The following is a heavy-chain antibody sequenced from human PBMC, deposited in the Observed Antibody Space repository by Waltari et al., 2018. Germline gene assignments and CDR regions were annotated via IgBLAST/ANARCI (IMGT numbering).Heavy chain of an antibody. CDR3: AKGGSSAAFDY. J-gene: IGHJ4*02. Sequence: EVQLLASGGGLVQPGGSLRLSCAASGFTFTSSALSCVRQAPGKGLEWVSAISGSGGSTYYADSVKGRFTISRDNSKNTLYLQMNSLRAEDTAVYYCAKGGSSAAFDYWGQGTLVTVSS. CDR1: GFTFTSSA. D-gene: IGHD6-25*01. V-gene: IGHV3-23*01. CDR2: ISGSGGST.